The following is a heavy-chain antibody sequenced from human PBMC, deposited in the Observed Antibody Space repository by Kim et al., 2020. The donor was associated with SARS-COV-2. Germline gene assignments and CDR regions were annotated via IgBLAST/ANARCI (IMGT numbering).Heavy chain of an antibody. CDR1: GFTLSDYA. Sequence: GGSLRLSCAASGFTLSDYAVAWVRQGPGMGLHWVSEVTGDGATTDYADSVKGRFTISRDNAKSRIYLQMSSLGVEDTAVYYCARCRRWGTGPLIFSFDYWGQGVLVTVTS. J-gene: IGHJ4*02. CDR3: ARCRRWGTGPLIFSFDY. V-gene: IGHV3-23*01. CDR2: VTGDGATT. D-gene: IGHD3-9*01.